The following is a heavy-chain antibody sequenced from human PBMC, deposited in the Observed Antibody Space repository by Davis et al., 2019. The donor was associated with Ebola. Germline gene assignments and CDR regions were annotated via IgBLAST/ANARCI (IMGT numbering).Heavy chain of an antibody. Sequence: GESLKISCTASGFTFGDYAMSWFRQAPGKGLEWVSYISSSSSTIYYADSVKGRFTISRDNAKNTLYLQMNSLRAEDTAVYYCARGLGYCSGGSCYFPFDYWGQGTLVTVSS. CDR1: GFTFGDYA. D-gene: IGHD2-15*01. CDR3: ARGLGYCSGGSCYFPFDY. V-gene: IGHV3-48*04. CDR2: ISSSSSTI. J-gene: IGHJ4*02.